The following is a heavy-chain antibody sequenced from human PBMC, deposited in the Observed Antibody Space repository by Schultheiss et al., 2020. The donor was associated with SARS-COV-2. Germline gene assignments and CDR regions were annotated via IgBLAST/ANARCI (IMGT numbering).Heavy chain of an antibody. D-gene: IGHD3-10*01. J-gene: IGHJ6*02. V-gene: IGHV4-38-2*02. CDR1: GGSISSGYY. CDR3: ARDPVTMVRGVITDYYYYGMDV. CDR2: IYHSGST. Sequence: SETLSLTCTVSGGSISSGYYWGWIRQPPGKGLEWIGSIYHSGSTYYNPSLKSRVTISVDTSKNQFSLKLSSVTAADTAVYYCARDPVTMVRGVITDYYYYGMDVWGQGTTVTVSS.